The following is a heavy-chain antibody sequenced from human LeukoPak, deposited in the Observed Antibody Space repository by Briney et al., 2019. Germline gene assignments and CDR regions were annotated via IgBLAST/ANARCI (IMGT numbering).Heavy chain of an antibody. CDR1: GYSISSGYC. D-gene: IGHD3-3*01. Sequence: SETLSLTCAVSGYSISSGYCWGWIRQPPGKGLEWIGSIYHSGSTYYNPSLKSRVTISVDTSKNQFSLKLSSVTAADTAVYYCARLHYVLRFLEWLSYFDYWGQGTLVTVSS. J-gene: IGHJ4*02. CDR2: IYHSGST. CDR3: ARLHYVLRFLEWLSYFDY. V-gene: IGHV4-38-2*01.